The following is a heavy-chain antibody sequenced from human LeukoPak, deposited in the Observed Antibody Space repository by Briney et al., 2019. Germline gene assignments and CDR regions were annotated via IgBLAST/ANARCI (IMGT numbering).Heavy chain of an antibody. CDR3: ARVKGPYYDSSGYLWGLNSAAFDI. D-gene: IGHD3-22*01. J-gene: IGHJ3*02. CDR2: ISSSSSYI. V-gene: IGHV3-21*01. CDR1: GFTFSSYS. Sequence: GGSLRLSCAASGFTFSSYSMNWVRQAPGKGLEWVSSISSSSSYIYYADSVKGRFTISRDNAKNSLYLQMNSLRAEDTAVYYCARVKGPYYDSSGYLWGLNSAAFDIWGQGTMVTVSS.